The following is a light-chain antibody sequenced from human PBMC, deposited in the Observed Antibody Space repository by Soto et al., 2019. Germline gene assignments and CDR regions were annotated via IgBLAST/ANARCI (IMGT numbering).Light chain of an antibody. CDR2: DVN. Sequence: QSALTQPASVSGSPGQSITISCTGTSSDIGTYNFVSWYQQHPGKAPKLMIYDVNNRPSGVSNRFSGSKSGNTASLTISGLQAEYEADYYCSSYTSSSIVAFGGGTKLTVL. CDR3: SSYTSSSIVA. CDR1: SSDIGTYNF. J-gene: IGLJ2*01. V-gene: IGLV2-14*01.